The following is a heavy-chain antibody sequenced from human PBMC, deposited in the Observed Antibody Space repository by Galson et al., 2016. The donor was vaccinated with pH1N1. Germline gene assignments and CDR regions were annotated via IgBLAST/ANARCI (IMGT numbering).Heavy chain of an antibody. J-gene: IGHJ4*02. D-gene: IGHD5-12*01. CDR3: AKVPRRGSNAYGVEY. CDR1: GFTFNKYA. CDR2: ISGSGRDT. V-gene: IGHV3-23*01. Sequence: SLRLSCAASGFTFNKYAMTWVRQAPGKGLEWVSAISGSGRDTYYADSVKGRFTISRDNSKDTVYLQMNSLTVEDTAIYYCAKVPRRGSNAYGVEYWGQGTLVTVSS.